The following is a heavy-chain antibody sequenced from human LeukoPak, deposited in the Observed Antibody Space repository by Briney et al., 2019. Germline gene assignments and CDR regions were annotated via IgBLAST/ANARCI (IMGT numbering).Heavy chain of an antibody. CDR2: ISGSGGST. J-gene: IGHJ4*02. CDR3: AKAPRITMVRDSYFDY. D-gene: IGHD3-10*01. CDR1: GFTFSSYA. Sequence: GGSLRLSCAASGFTFSSYAMSWVCQAPGKGLEWVSAISGSGGSTYYADSVKGRFTISRDNSKNTLYLQMNSLRAEDTAVYYCAKAPRITMVRDSYFDYWGQGTLVTVSS. V-gene: IGHV3-23*01.